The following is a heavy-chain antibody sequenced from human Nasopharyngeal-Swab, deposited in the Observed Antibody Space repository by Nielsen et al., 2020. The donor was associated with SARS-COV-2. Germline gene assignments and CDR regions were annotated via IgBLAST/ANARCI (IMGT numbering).Heavy chain of an antibody. Sequence: GESLKISCAGSGFTFSSYGMNWVRQAPGKGLEWVAVMSNDGNYKFYADSVKGRSTISRDNSKNTLYLQMNSLRAEDTAVYYCARDNGYCSGDACYLGGWLDPWGQGTLVTVSS. V-gene: IGHV3-30*03. CDR1: GFTFSSYG. CDR3: ARDNGYCSGDACYLGGWLDP. J-gene: IGHJ5*02. D-gene: IGHD2-15*01. CDR2: MSNDGNYK.